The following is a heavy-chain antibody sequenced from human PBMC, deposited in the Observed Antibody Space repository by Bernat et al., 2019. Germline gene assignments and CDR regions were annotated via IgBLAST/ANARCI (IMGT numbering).Heavy chain of an antibody. CDR1: GGSISSSSYY. D-gene: IGHD6-19*01. CDR2: IYYSGST. CDR3: ARPFGPPHSSGWYR. V-gene: IGHV4-39*01. J-gene: IGHJ4*02. Sequence: QLQLQESGPGLVKPSETLSLTCTVSGGSISSSSYYWGWIRQPPGKGLEWIGSIYYSGSTYYNPSLKSRVTISVDTSKNQFSLKLGSVTAADMAVYYCARPFGPPHSSGWYRWGQGTLVTVSS.